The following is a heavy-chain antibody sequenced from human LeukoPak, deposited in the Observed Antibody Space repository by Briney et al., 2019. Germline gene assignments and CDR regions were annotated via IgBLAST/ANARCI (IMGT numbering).Heavy chain of an antibody. CDR3: ARDLDFVREYSSGWDARGYFDY. CDR1: GYTFTSYY. V-gene: IGHV1-2*02. Sequence: ASVKVSCKASGYTFTSYYMHWVRQAPGQGLEWMGWINPNSGGTNYAQKFQGRVTMTRDTSISTAYMELSRLRSDDTAVYYCARDLDFVREYSSGWDARGYFDYWGQGTLVTVSS. D-gene: IGHD6-19*01. CDR2: INPNSGGT. J-gene: IGHJ4*02.